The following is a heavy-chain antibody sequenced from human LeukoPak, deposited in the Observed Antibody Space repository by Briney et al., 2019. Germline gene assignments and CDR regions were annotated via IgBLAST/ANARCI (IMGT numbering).Heavy chain of an antibody. CDR1: GYSFTSYW. CDR3: ARRGGSGSYEYYYYMDV. V-gene: IGHV5-51*01. CDR2: IYPGDSDI. Sequence: GESLKISCKGSGYSFTSYWIAWVRQMPGKGLEWMGIIYPGDSDIRYSPSFQGQVTISADKSISTAYLQWSSLKASDTAMYYCARRGGSGSYEYYYYMDVWGKGTTVTISS. J-gene: IGHJ6*03. D-gene: IGHD3-10*01.